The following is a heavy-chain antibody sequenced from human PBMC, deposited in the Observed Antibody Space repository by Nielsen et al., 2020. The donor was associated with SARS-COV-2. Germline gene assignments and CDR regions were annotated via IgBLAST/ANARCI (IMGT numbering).Heavy chain of an antibody. CDR2: IKRSGGST. Sequence: GGSLTLSCAVSGFTFDNYAMTWVRQATGTGLEWVSVIKRSGGSTYYADSVKGRFTISRDNSRNTLYLQMNSLIVDDTAVYYCVKWVELDFGYYYYGMDVLDQGTTVTVSS. J-gene: IGHJ6*02. D-gene: IGHD1-26*01. CDR3: VKWVELDFGYYYYGMDV. CDR1: GFTFDNYA. V-gene: IGHV3-23*01.